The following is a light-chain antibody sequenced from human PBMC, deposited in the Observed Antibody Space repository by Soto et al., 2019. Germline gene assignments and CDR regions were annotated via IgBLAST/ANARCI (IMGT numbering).Light chain of an antibody. CDR2: EVS. J-gene: IGLJ1*01. V-gene: IGLV2-14*01. CDR3: SSYTSSSTYV. Sequence: QSALTQPASVSGSPGQSITLSCTGTSSDVGGYNYVSWYQQHPGKAPKLMIYEVSNRPSGVSNRCSGSKSGNTASLTISGLQAEDEADYYCSSYTSSSTYVFGTGTKLTVL. CDR1: SSDVGGYNY.